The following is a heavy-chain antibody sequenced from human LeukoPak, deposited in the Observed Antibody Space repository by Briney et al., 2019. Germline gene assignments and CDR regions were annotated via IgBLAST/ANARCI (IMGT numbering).Heavy chain of an antibody. CDR1: GFTFRSYA. CDR3: AKVRLLGALDDAFDV. D-gene: IGHD3-16*01. CDR2: IRHDGSHH. V-gene: IGHV3-30*02. J-gene: IGHJ3*01. Sequence: AGGSLRLSCAASGFTFRSYAMHWVRQAPGKGLEWVAFIRHDGSHHYHGDSVKGRFTISRDNSKNTLYLEMTSLRPEDTAVCYCAKVRLLGALDDAFDVWGQGTMVTV.